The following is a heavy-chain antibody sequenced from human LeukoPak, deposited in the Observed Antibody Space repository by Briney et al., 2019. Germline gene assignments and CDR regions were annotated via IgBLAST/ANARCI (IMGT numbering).Heavy chain of an antibody. CDR3: ASQQYYYVDSGCYYFDY. D-gene: IGHD3-22*01. CDR2: IYYSGST. J-gene: IGHJ4*02. V-gene: IGHV4-39*01. Sequence: SETLSLTCTVSGGSISSSSYFWGWIRQPPGKGLEWIGSIYYSGSTHYKPSLKSRVTISVDTSKNQFSLKLNSVTAVDTAVYYCASQQYYYVDSGCYYFDYWGQGTLVTVSS. CDR1: GGSISSSSYF.